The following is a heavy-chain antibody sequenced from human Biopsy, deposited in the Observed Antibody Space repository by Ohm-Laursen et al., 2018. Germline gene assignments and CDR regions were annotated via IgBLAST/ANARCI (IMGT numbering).Heavy chain of an antibody. Sequence: TLSLPWTVSGGSIGGGEYYWNWIRQHPGKGLGWIGLISYSGATFYNPSLESLLTISIDTSKNHFSLNLRSVTAADTAVYYCARGVPHYDGSGFPLAGYWYFDLWGRGTLVTVSS. CDR2: ISYSGAT. V-gene: IGHV4-31*01. D-gene: IGHD3-22*01. CDR1: GGSIGGGEYY. CDR3: ARGVPHYDGSGFPLAGYWYFDL. J-gene: IGHJ2*01.